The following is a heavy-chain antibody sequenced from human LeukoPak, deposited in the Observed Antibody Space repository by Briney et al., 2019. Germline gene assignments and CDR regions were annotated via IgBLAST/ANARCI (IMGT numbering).Heavy chain of an antibody. Sequence: GGSLRLSCVASGFTFSDSGVHWVRQASGRGLEWVGRIRSKANNYATAYATSVKDRFTFSREDSKNTAYLQMNSLRAEDTATYYCAKDRCSSGSCYAFDIWGQGTMVTVSS. CDR2: IRSKANNYAT. CDR3: AKDRCSSGSCYAFDI. D-gene: IGHD6-19*01. CDR1: GFTFSDSG. V-gene: IGHV3-73*01. J-gene: IGHJ3*02.